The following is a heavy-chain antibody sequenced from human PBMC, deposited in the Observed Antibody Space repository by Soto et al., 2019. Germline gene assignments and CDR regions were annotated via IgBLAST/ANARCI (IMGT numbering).Heavy chain of an antibody. CDR3: ARGGTGVYHYYGMDV. J-gene: IGHJ6*02. V-gene: IGHV1-69*01. CDR2: IIPIFGTT. CDR1: GGTFSSYA. D-gene: IGHD1-26*01. Sequence: QVQLVQSGAEVKKPGSSVKVSCKASGGTFSSYAISWVRQAPGQGLEWMGGIIPIFGTTNYAQKFQGRVTITADESTSTAYRVLSSITSEDTAVYYCARGGTGVYHYYGMDVWGQGTTVTVS.